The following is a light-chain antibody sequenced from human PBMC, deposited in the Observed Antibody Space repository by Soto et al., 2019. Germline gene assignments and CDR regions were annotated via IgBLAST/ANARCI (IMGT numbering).Light chain of an antibody. V-gene: IGKV3-20*01. J-gene: IGKJ4*01. CDR3: QQYGSSPL. CDR2: DAS. Sequence: EIVLTQSPATLSLSPGERATLSCRASQSVSSYLAWYQQKPGQAPRLLIYDASNRATGIPARFSGSGSGTDFTLTISRLEPEDFAVYYCQQYGSSPLFGGGTKVDI. CDR1: QSVSSY.